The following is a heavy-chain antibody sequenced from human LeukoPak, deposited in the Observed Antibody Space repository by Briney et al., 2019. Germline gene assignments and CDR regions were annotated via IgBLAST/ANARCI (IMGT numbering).Heavy chain of an antibody. Sequence: PGGSLRLSCAASGFTFNNYAMHWVRQAPGKGLEWVAVISYDGSNKYYADSVKGRFTISRDDSKSTLYLQMNTRRAEDTAVYYCARDRCVSCPAWNWFDPWGQGTLVTVSP. CDR1: GFTFNNYA. D-gene: IGHD2-2*01. CDR2: ISYDGSNK. CDR3: ARDRCVSCPAWNWFDP. V-gene: IGHV3-30*04. J-gene: IGHJ5*02.